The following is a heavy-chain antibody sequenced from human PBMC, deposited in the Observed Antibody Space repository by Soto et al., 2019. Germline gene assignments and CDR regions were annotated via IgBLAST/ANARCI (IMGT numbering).Heavy chain of an antibody. CDR2: IYPGDSDT. D-gene: IGHD6-13*01. V-gene: IGHV5-51*01. Sequence: GESLKISCQASGYSFTTYWIGWVRQMPGKGLEWMGIIYPGDSDTRYSPSFQGQVTISADKSISTAYLQWSSLKASDSAMFYCARKDIAGNSVDFWGQGTLVTVSS. CDR3: ARKDIAGNSVDF. CDR1: GYSFTTYW. J-gene: IGHJ4*02.